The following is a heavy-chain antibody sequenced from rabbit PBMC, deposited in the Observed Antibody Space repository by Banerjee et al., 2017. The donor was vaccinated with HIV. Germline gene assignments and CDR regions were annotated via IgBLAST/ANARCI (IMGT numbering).Heavy chain of an antibody. J-gene: IGHJ4*01. CDR2: IDTGSGSA. CDR3: ARNVGGSAYGYFTL. CDR1: GFSFTNKYV. D-gene: IGHD6-1*01. Sequence: QEQLEESGGDLVKPEGSLTLTCTASGFSFTNKYVMCWVRQAPGKGLEWIACIDTGSGSAYYASWAKGRFTISKTSSTTVTLQMTSLTAADTATYFCARNVGGSAYGYFTLWGPGTLVTVS. V-gene: IGHV1S45*01.